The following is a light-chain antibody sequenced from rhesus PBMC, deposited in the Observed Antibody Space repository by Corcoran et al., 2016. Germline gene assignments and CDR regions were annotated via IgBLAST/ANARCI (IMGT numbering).Light chain of an antibody. CDR3: QQYSSRPYS. Sequence: DIQMTQSPSSLSASVGDTVTITCRASQGISSWLAWYQQKPGKAHKLLIYKASSWQSGVPSRFRGSGSGTDFTLTISSLQSEDFATYYCQQYSSRPYSFGQGTKVEIK. V-gene: IGKV1-22*01. CDR1: QGISSW. J-gene: IGKJ2*01. CDR2: KAS.